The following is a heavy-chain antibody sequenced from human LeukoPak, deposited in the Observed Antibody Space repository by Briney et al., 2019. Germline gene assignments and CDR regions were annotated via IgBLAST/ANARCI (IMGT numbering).Heavy chain of an antibody. D-gene: IGHD3-22*01. J-gene: IGHJ4*02. V-gene: IGHV3-7*01. CDR2: IKQDGSEK. CDR1: GFTFSSYW. Sequence: PGGSLRLSCAASGFTFSSYWMSWVRQAPGKGLEWVANIKQDGSEKYYVDSVKGRFTISRDNAKNSLYLQMNSLRAEDTAVYYCAREASDYYDSSGYYSFDYGGQGTLVTVSS. CDR3: AREASDYYDSSGYYSFDY.